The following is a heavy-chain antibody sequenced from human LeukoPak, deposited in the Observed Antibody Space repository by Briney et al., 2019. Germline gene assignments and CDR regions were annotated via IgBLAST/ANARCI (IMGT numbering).Heavy chain of an antibody. CDR3: ARVLRYFDWLSHPAAFDI. CDR2: INSDGSST. V-gene: IGHV3-74*01. Sequence: GGSLRLSCAASGFTFSSYWMHWVRQAPGKGLVWVSRINSDGSSTSYADSVKGRFTISRDNAKNTLYLQMNSLRAEDTAVYYCARVLRYFDWLSHPAAFDIWGQGTMVTVSS. CDR1: GFTFSSYW. J-gene: IGHJ3*02. D-gene: IGHD3-9*01.